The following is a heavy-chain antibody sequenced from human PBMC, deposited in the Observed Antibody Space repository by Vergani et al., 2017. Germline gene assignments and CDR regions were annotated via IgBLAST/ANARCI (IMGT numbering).Heavy chain of an antibody. J-gene: IGHJ4*02. CDR1: GDSINTADY. D-gene: IGHD6-25*01. CDR3: AKNSSGGFFDN. Sequence: QVHLQESGPGLVKPSETLSLTCSVSGDSINTADYWGWIRKPPGKGLEWIGSVYHSGSTSYNPSLQSRFTISVDTSKNQFSRNLNSMTAADTAIYYCAKNSSGGFFDNWGQGALVTVSS. V-gene: IGHV4-38-2*02. CDR2: VYHSGST.